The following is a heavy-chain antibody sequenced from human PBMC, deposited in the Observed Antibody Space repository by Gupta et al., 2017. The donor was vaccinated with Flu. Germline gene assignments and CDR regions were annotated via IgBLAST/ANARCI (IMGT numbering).Heavy chain of an antibody. D-gene: IGHD6-6*01. CDR1: GFTFSSYD. V-gene: IGHV3-48*03. J-gene: IGHJ4*02. Sequence: EVQLVESGGGLVKPGGSLRLSCAASGFTFSSYDMNWVRQAPGKGLEWVTYSSSSCSTIYYSDSVKGRFTISRDNAKNSLYLQMNSLRAEDTAVYYCARGLQLVLFDYWGQGTLVTVSS. CDR3: ARGLQLVLFDY. CDR2: SSSSCSTI.